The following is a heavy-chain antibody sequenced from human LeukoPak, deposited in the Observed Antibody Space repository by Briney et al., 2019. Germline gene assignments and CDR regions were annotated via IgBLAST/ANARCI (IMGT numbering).Heavy chain of an antibody. CDR1: GFTFTNYG. D-gene: IGHD3-10*01. J-gene: IGHJ4*02. CDR3: ARDAWISGRPPDY. CDR2: INTDGRST. V-gene: IGHV3-74*01. Sequence: GSLTLYCAASGFTFTNYGMHWVGQAPGKGLVWVSRINTDGRSTSYADSVRGRFTISRDNAENTLYLQMNSLRTEDTAVYYCARDAWISGRPPDYWGQKTGVRVSS.